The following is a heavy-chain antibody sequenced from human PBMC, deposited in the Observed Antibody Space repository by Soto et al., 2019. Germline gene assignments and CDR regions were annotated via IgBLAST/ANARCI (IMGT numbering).Heavy chain of an antibody. CDR2: IYYSGST. CDR1: GGSISSSSYY. Sequence: SETLSLTCTVSGGSISSSSYYWGWIRQPPGKGLEWIGSIYYSGSTYYNPSLKSRVTISVDTSKNQFSLKLSSVTAADTAVYYRARHSMVYPYYYYGMDVWGQGTTVTVPS. CDR3: ARHSMVYPYYYYGMDV. J-gene: IGHJ6*02. D-gene: IGHD2-8*01. V-gene: IGHV4-39*01.